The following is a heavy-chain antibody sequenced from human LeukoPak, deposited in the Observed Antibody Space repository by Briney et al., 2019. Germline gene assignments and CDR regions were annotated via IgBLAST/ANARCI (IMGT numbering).Heavy chain of an antibody. Sequence: SETLSLTCTVSGGSISSSSDYWGWIRQPPGKGLEWIGSIYYSGSTYYNPSLKIRVTISVDTSKNQFSLKLSSVSAADTAVYYCARVFYGDRYYFDYWGQGTLVTVSS. CDR3: ARVFYGDRYYFDY. CDR2: IYYSGST. V-gene: IGHV4-39*07. J-gene: IGHJ4*02. D-gene: IGHD4-17*01. CDR1: GGSISSSSDY.